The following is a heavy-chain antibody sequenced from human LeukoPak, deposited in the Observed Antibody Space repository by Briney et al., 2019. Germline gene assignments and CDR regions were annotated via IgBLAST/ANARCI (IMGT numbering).Heavy chain of an antibody. CDR3: ASGAGYYYGSGSHLGWFDP. CDR2: ISSSSSTI. J-gene: IGHJ5*02. Sequence: GGSLRLSCAASGFTFSSYSMNWVRQAPGKGLEWVSYISSSSSTIYYADSVKGRFTTSRDNAKNSLYLQMNSLRAEDTAVYYCASGAGYYYGSGSHLGWFDPRGQGTLVTVSS. D-gene: IGHD3-10*01. V-gene: IGHV3-48*01. CDR1: GFTFSSYS.